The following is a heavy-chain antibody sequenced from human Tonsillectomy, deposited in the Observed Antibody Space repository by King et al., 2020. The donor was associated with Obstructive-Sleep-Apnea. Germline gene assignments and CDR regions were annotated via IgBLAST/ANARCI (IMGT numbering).Heavy chain of an antibody. CDR2: IIPIFGTA. D-gene: IGHD3-9*01. V-gene: IGHV1-69*01. CDR1: GCTFSNYA. CDR3: ARNSNILTGYYTGYYYGMDV. J-gene: IGHJ6*02. Sequence: QLVQSGAEVKKPGSSVKVSCKASGCTFSNYAISWLRQAPGQGLDWMGGIIPIFGTANYAQKFQGRVTITADESTSTAYIELSSLRSEDTAVYYCARNSNILTGYYTGYYYGMDVWGQGTTVTVSS.